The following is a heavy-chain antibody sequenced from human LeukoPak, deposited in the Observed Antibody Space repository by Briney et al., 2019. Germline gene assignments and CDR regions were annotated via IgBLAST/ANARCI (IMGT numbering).Heavy chain of an antibody. J-gene: IGHJ3*02. CDR2: ISYSGST. V-gene: IGHV4-39*07. D-gene: IGHD2-15*01. CDR1: GGSISSSSYY. Sequence: SETLSLTCTVSGGSISSSSYYWGWIRQPPGKGLEWIGSISYSGSTYYNPSLKSRVTISVDRSKNQFSLKLSSVTAADTAVYYCARGNCSGGSCYPHGAFDIWGQGTMVTVSS. CDR3: ARGNCSGGSCYPHGAFDI.